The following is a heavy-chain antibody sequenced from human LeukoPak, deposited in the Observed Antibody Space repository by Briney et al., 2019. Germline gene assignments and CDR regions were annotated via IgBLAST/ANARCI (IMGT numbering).Heavy chain of an antibody. V-gene: IGHV3-21*01. CDR2: ISSSSSYI. Sequence: GGSLRLSCAASGFTFSSYSMNWVRQAPGKGLEWVSSISSSSSYIYYADSVKGRFTISRDNAKNSLCLQMNSLRAEDTAVYYCARDSSSGSYGGGGYNWFDPWGQGTLVTVSS. CDR3: ARDSSSGSYGGGGYNWFDP. J-gene: IGHJ5*02. D-gene: IGHD1-26*01. CDR1: GFTFSSYS.